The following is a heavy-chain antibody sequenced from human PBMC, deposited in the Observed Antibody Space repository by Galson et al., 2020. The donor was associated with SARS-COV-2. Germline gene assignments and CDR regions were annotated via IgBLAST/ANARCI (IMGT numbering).Heavy chain of an antibody. CDR2: ISYDVSHK. Sequence: PGGSLRLSCAASGFTFSSYAMHWVRQAPGKGLERLSVISYDVSHKYYSDSVKGRFTISRDNSKNTLYLQMNSLRAEDTAVYYCARSAVAAANHDAVDIWGQGTMVTVSS. D-gene: IGHD6-19*01. CDR3: ARSAVAAANHDAVDI. J-gene: IGHJ3*02. V-gene: IGHV3-30*01. CDR1: GFTFSSYA.